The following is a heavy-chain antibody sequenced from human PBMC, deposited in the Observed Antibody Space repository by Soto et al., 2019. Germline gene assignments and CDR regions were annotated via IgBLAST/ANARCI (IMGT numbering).Heavy chain of an antibody. CDR3: ARGTNLYDFWSNWFDP. V-gene: IGHV1-46*01. CDR1: GYTFTSYY. J-gene: IGHJ5*02. CDR2: INPSGGST. D-gene: IGHD3-3*01. Sequence: QVQLVQSGAEVKKPGASVKVSCKASGYTFTSYYMHWVRQAPGQGLEWMGIINPSGGSTSYAQKFQGRVTMTRDTSTSTVYMELSSLRSEDTAVYYCARGTNLYDFWSNWFDPWGQGTLVTVSS.